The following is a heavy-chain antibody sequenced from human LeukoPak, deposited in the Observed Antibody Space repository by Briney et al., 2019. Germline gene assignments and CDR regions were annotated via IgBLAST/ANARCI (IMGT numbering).Heavy chain of an antibody. Sequence: GGSLRLSCSASGFPVNRNYMSWVRQAPGKGLEWVSVLNSGGSTYYADSVKGRFTISRDNSKNTLFLQMNSLRAEDTAVYYCARIGYCSSTSCSRDYWGQGTLVTVSS. V-gene: IGHV3-53*01. D-gene: IGHD2-2*01. CDR2: LNSGGST. J-gene: IGHJ4*02. CDR3: ARIGYCSSTSCSRDY. CDR1: GFPVNRNY.